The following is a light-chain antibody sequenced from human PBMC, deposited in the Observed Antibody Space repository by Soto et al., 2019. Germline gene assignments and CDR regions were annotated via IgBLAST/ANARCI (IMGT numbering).Light chain of an antibody. CDR1: QSVRNSL. Sequence: EIVLTQSPGTLSLSPGERATLSCRASQSVRNSLLAWYQQKPGQPPRLLIYDASTRATATPERFSGSGSGTDFTLTISRLEPEDFAVYYCHQYDSIVQTFAQGTKVDIK. V-gene: IGKV3-20*01. J-gene: IGKJ1*01. CDR2: DAS. CDR3: HQYDSIVQT.